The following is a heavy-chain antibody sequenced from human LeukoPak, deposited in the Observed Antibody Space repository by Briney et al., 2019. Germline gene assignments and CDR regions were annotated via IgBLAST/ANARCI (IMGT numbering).Heavy chain of an antibody. CDR1: GGSISSSNW. D-gene: IGHD6-19*01. CDR2: IYHSGST. J-gene: IGHJ4*02. Sequence: PSETLSLTCAVSGGSISSSNWWSWVRQPPGKGLEWIGEIYHSGSTNYNPSLKSRVTISVDTSKNQFSLKLSSVTAADTAVYYCARDRGRLVSDYWGRGTLVTVSS. CDR3: ARDRGRLVSDY. V-gene: IGHV4-4*02.